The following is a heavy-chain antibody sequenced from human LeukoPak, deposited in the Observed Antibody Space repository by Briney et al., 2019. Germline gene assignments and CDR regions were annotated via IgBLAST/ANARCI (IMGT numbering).Heavy chain of an antibody. Sequence: GGSLRLSCAASGFTVSSDYMSWVRQAPGKGLEWVSTVYSGGSTYYTDSVKGRFSISRDNSKNTLYLLMNSLRAEDTAVYYCASWGYDSSDAFDIWGQGTMVTVSS. J-gene: IGHJ3*02. CDR3: ASWGYDSSDAFDI. CDR1: GFTVSSDY. D-gene: IGHD3-22*01. CDR2: VYSGGST. V-gene: IGHV3-66*01.